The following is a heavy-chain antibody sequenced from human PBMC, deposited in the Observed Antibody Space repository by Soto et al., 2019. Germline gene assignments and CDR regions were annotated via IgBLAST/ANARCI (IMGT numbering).Heavy chain of an antibody. J-gene: IGHJ4*02. CDR3: AKNHNYPGFSGHYFGDGGFDS. CDR1: GFTFRNFG. D-gene: IGHD3-22*01. CDR2: IWFDGTNT. V-gene: IGHV3-33*06. Sequence: QMQLVESGGGVVEPGRSLTLSCAASGFTFRNFGMHWVRQAPGKGLEWVAVIWFDGTNTYYSESVKGRFIISRDNSRNTLYLQMTSLRAEDTALYFCAKNHNYPGFSGHYFGDGGFDSWGQGTLVTVSS.